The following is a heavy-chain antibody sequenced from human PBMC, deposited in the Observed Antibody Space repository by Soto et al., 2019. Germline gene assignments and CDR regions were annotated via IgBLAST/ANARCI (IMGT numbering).Heavy chain of an antibody. Sequence: EVQLVESGGGLVQPGGSLRLSCAASGFDFTNAWMHWVRQAPGKGLVWVSHVNSDGTITTYADSVKGRFTISRDNAKNMVFLQMNSLTVEDTAVSYCTRDKAYSSALWGQGTLVTVSS. V-gene: IGHV3-74*01. D-gene: IGHD2-21*01. CDR2: VNSDGTIT. J-gene: IGHJ4*02. CDR3: TRDKAYSSAL. CDR1: GFDFTNAW.